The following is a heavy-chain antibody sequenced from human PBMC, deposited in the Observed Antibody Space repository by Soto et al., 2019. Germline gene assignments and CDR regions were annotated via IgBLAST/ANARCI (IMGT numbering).Heavy chain of an antibody. J-gene: IGHJ6*02. V-gene: IGHV3-21*01. D-gene: IGHD3-22*01. Sequence: EVQLVESGGGLVKPGGSLRLSCAASGFTFSSYSMNWVRQAPGKGLEWVSSISSSSSYIYYADSVKGRFTISRDNAKISLYLHMNSLRAEDTAVYYCPRAPAPYYYVSSGFCRFASNYYGMDVWGQGTTVTVSS. CDR1: GFTFSSYS. CDR2: ISSSSSYI. CDR3: PRAPAPYYYVSSGFCRFASNYYGMDV.